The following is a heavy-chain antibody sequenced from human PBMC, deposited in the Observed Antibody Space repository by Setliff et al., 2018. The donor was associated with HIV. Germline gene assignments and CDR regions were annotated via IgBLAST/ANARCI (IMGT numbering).Heavy chain of an antibody. CDR2: FDPEAGEI. CDR1: GFTLNELS. J-gene: IGHJ4*02. V-gene: IGHV1-24*01. D-gene: IGHD6-13*01. CDR3: ATGRIPGIPAVIVY. Sequence: GASVKVSCKISGFTLNELSIQWVRQAPAKGLEWMGGFDPEAGEIIYAQKFQGRVTMTEDTSTDTAYMDLSSLRSEDTAVYYCATGRIPGIPAVIVYWGQGTLVTVSS.